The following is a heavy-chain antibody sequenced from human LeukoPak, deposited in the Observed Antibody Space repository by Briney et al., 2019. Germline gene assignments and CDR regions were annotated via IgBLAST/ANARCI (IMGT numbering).Heavy chain of an antibody. CDR1: GFTFSSYA. V-gene: IGHV3-33*01. CDR2: IWYDGSNK. J-gene: IGHJ4*02. CDR3: AREASPKALGY. Sequence: PGGSLRLSCEASGFTFSSYAMHWVRQARGKGVEWVAVIWYDGSNKYYVDSVKGRFTISRDNSKNTLYLQMNSLRAEDTAVYYCAREASPKALGYWGQGTLVTVSS.